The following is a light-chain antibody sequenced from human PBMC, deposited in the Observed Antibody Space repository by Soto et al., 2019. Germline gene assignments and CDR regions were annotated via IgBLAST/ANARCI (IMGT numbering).Light chain of an antibody. V-gene: IGLV1-44*01. Sequence: QSALTQPPSASGTPGQRVTISCSGSSSNIGSRSVNWYQQLPGTAPKLLIHNNSQRPSGVPDRFSGSKSGTSASLAISGLQSEDEADYYCAAWDESLSCPVFGGGTKVTVL. CDR2: NNS. CDR1: SSNIGSRS. CDR3: AAWDESLSCPV. J-gene: IGLJ3*02.